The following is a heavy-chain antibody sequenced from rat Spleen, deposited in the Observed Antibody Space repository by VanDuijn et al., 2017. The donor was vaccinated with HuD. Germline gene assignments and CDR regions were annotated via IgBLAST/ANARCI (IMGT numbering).Heavy chain of an antibody. CDR2: INSAGST. CDR1: AYSITSSYR. D-gene: IGHD1-5*01. V-gene: IGHV3-3*01. CDR3: AREPRYPGGFAY. Sequence: VQLQESGPGLVKPSQSLSLTCSVAAYSITSSYRWNWIRKFPGNKLEWMGYINSAGSTNYNPSLKSRISITRDTSKNQFFLQVNSVTTGDTATYYCAREPRYPGGFAYWGQGTLVTVSS. J-gene: IGHJ3*01.